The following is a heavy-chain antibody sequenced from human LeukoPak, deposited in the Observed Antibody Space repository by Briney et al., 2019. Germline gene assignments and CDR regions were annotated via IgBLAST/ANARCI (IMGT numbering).Heavy chain of an antibody. CDR1: GFTFSSYG. J-gene: IGHJ4*02. CDR2: IWYDGSNK. V-gene: IGHV3-33*01. D-gene: IGHD6-19*01. CDR3: ARTNGQWLAQRDPFDY. Sequence: GGSLRLSCAASGFTFSSYGMHWVRQAPGKGLEWGAVIWYDGSNKYYADSVKGRFTISRDNSKNTLYLQMNSLRAEDTAVYYCARTNGQWLAQRDPFDYWGQGTLVTVSS.